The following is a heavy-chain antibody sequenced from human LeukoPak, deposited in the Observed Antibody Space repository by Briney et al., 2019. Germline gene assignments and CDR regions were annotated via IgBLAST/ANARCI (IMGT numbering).Heavy chain of an antibody. V-gene: IGHV3-33*01. Sequence: GRSLRLSCAASGFSFSSYGMHWVRQAPGKGLEWVALIWYDGSNKYYGDSVKGRFTISRDNSKNTVYLQMNSLRPEDTAVYYCARSFYDILIGYYQYFDYWGQGTLVTVSS. J-gene: IGHJ4*02. CDR1: GFSFSSYG. CDR3: ARSFYDILIGYYQYFDY. CDR2: IWYDGSNK. D-gene: IGHD3-9*01.